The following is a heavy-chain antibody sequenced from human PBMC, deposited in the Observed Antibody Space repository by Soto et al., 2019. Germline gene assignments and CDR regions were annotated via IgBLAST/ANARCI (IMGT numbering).Heavy chain of an antibody. CDR1: GYTFTSYG. D-gene: IGHD2-2*01. CDR2: ISAYNGNT. CDR3: ARTAEGYCSSTSCYWSRNNWFNP. J-gene: IGHJ5*02. Sequence: ASVKVSCKASGYTFTSYGISWVRQAPGQGLEWMGLISAYNGNTNYAQKLQGRVTMTTDTSTSTAYMELRSLRSDDTAVYYCARTAEGYCSSTSCYWSRNNWFNPWGQGTLVTVSS. V-gene: IGHV1-18*01.